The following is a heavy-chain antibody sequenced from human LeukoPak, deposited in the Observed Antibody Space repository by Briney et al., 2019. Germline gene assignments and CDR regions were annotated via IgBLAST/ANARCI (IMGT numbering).Heavy chain of an antibody. CDR3: VTYYDSSGYHDY. Sequence: GGSLRLSCAASGLTFSSYGMHWVRQAPGKGLEWVAVISYDGSNKYYADSVKGRFTISRDNSKNTLYLQMNSLRAEDTAVYYCVTYYDSSGYHDYWGQGTLVTVSS. V-gene: IGHV3-30*03. J-gene: IGHJ4*02. D-gene: IGHD3-22*01. CDR2: ISYDGSNK. CDR1: GLTFSSYG.